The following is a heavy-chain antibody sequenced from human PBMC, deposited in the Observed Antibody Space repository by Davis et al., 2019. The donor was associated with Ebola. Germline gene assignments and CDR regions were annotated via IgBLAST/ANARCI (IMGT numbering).Heavy chain of an antibody. J-gene: IGHJ4*02. CDR1: GFTFSSYS. V-gene: IGHV3-21*01. CDR2: ISSSSYI. Sequence: GESLKISCAASGFTFSSYSMNWVRQAPGKGLEWVSSISSSSYIYYEDSVKGRFTISRDNAKNSLYLQMNSLRAEDTAVYYCARDLDGYNFVFDYWGQGALVTVSS. D-gene: IGHD5-24*01. CDR3: ARDLDGYNFVFDY.